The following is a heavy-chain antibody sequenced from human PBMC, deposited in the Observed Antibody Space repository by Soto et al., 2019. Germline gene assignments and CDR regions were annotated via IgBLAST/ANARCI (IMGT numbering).Heavy chain of an antibody. Sequence: ASVKVSCKASGGTFSSYAISWVRQAPGQGLEWMGGIIPIFGTANYAQKFQGRVTITADESTSTAYMELSSLRSEDTAVYYCARGEQYYYDSSGYYYSDYWGQGTLVTVSS. J-gene: IGHJ4*02. CDR3: ARGEQYYYDSSGYYYSDY. D-gene: IGHD3-22*01. V-gene: IGHV1-69*13. CDR1: GGTFSSYA. CDR2: IIPIFGTA.